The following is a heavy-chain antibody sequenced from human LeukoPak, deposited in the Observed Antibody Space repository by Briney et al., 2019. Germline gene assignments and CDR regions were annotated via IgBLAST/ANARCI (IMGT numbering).Heavy chain of an antibody. V-gene: IGHV4-59*01. CDR1: GGSISSYY. CDR2: IHFSGNT. D-gene: IGHD1-26*01. Sequence: PSETLSLTCTVSGGSISSYYWSWIRQPPGKGLEWIGYIHFSGNTNYNPSLTSRVTISKDTSKNQFSLKLTSVTTVDTAIYYCARAYWEYYFDYWGQGTPVTVSS. CDR3: ARAYWEYYFDY. J-gene: IGHJ4*02.